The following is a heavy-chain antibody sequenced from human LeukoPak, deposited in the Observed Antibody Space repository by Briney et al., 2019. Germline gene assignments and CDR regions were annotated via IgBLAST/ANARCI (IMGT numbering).Heavy chain of an antibody. D-gene: IGHD3-10*01. CDR2: IYHSGST. Sequence: SETLSLTCAVSGGSISSGGFSWSWIRQPPGKGLEWIGYIYHSGSTYYNPSLKSRITISVDRSKNHFSLKLSSVTAADTAVYYCARAPSNMVRGVIYYFDYWGQGTLVTVSS. J-gene: IGHJ4*02. CDR3: ARAPSNMVRGVIYYFDY. V-gene: IGHV4-30-2*01. CDR1: GGSISSGGFS.